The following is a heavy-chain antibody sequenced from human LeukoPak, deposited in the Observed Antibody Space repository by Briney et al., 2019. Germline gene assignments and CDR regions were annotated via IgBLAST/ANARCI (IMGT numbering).Heavy chain of an antibody. CDR3: ATDHSMANTAWWFDP. J-gene: IGHJ5*02. CDR1: GYTITNNY. CDR2: INPSGTGT. Sequence: ASVKVSCKASGYTITNNYMHWVRQAPGQGLEWMGVINPSGTGTSYAQKFQGRMTMSRDTSTSTVYMELSSLRSEDTAFYYCATDHSMANTAWWFDPWGQGTLVTVSS. V-gene: IGHV1-46*01. D-gene: IGHD5-24*01.